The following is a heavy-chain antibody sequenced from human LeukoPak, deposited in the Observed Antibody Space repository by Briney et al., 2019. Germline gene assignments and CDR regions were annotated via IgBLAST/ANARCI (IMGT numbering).Heavy chain of an antibody. Sequence: GASVKVSCKASGGTFSSYAISWVRQAPGQGLEWMGGIIPIFGTANYAQKFQGRVTITADESTSTAYMELSSLRSEDTAVYYCARVWYSYGFGSTYYFDYWGQGTLVTVSS. D-gene: IGHD5-18*01. CDR2: IIPIFGTA. J-gene: IGHJ4*02. V-gene: IGHV1-69*13. CDR1: GGTFSSYA. CDR3: ARVWYSYGFGSTYYFDY.